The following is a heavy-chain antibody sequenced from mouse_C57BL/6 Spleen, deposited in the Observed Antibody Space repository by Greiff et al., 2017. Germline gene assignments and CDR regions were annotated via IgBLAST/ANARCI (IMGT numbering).Heavy chain of an antibody. CDR3: ARYSSYGSLLFAY. CDR1: GYSITSGYY. CDR2: ISYDGSN. D-gene: IGHD1-1*01. V-gene: IGHV3-6*01. Sequence: EVKLEESGPGLVKPSQSLSLTCSVTGYSITSGYYWNWIRQFPGNKLEWMGYISYDGSNNYNPSLKNRISITRDTSKNQFFLMLNSVTTEDTATYYCARYSSYGSLLFAYWGQGTLVTVSA. J-gene: IGHJ3*01.